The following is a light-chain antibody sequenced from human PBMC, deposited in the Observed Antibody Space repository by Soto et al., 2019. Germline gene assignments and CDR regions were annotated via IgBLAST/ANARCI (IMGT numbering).Light chain of an antibody. J-gene: IGLJ2*01. CDR3: CSYAGSSPYVV. CDR1: SSDVGSYNL. Sequence: QSVLTQPASVSGSPGQSITISCTGTSSDVGSYNLVSWYQQHPGKAPKLMIYEGSKRPSGVSNRFSGSKSGNTASLTISGLQAEDEADYCCCSYAGSSPYVVFGGGTKVTVL. CDR2: EGS. V-gene: IGLV2-23*01.